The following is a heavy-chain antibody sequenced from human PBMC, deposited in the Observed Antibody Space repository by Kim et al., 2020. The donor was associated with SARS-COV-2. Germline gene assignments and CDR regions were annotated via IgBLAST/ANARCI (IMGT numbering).Heavy chain of an antibody. Sequence: YELTVKCRVTLNPATSKNQFSLQLNSVTPEDTAVYYCARDRQRAGTGVDYWGQGTLVTVSS. J-gene: IGHJ4*02. V-gene: IGHV6-1*01. D-gene: IGHD6-19*01. CDR3: ARDRQRAGTGVDY.